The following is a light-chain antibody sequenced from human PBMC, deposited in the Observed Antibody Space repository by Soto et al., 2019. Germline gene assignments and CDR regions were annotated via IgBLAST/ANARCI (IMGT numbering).Light chain of an antibody. V-gene: IGKV3-20*01. J-gene: IGKJ2*01. CDR1: QRVNSNY. CDR2: GAS. CDR3: QQYGRT. Sequence: DIVLTQSPGTLSLSPGERATLSCRSSQRVNSNYLAWYQQKPGQAPRLLIFGASTRATGISDRFRGSGSGTDFILTINRLEPEDFAVYYCQQYGRTFGQGTKLEIK.